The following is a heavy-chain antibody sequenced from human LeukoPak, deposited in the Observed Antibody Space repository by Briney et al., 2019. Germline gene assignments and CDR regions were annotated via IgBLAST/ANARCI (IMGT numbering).Heavy chain of an antibody. CDR1: GYTFTGYY. D-gene: IGHD6-19*01. CDR2: INPNSGGT. J-gene: IGHJ5*01. Sequence: GASVTVSFKASGYTFTGYYMHWVRQAPGQGLEWMGWINPNSGGTNYAQKSQGRVTMTRDTSISTAYMEVSSLRSDDTAIYFCAWGYSSGWFDYWGQGTLVTVSS. V-gene: IGHV1-2*02. CDR3: AWGYSSGWFDY.